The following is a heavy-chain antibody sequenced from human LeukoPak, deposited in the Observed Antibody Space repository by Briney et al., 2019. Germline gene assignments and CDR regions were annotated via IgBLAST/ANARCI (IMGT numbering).Heavy chain of an antibody. Sequence: GGSLRLSCAASGFTFSSYWMHWVRQAPGKGLVWVSRINSDGSSTSYGDSVKGRFTISRDNAKNTLYLQMNSLRAEDTAVHYCARSMVTIPIPGGYWGQGTLVTVSS. CDR2: INSDGSST. D-gene: IGHD2-2*02. CDR1: GFTFSSYW. J-gene: IGHJ4*02. V-gene: IGHV3-74*01. CDR3: ARSMVTIPIPGGY.